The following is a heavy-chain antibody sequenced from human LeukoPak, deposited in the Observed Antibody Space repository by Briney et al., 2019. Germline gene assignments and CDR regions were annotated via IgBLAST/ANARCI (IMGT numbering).Heavy chain of an antibody. CDR2: IYTSGST. Sequence: SETLSLTCTVSGSSISSGSYYWSWIRQPAGKGLEWIGRIYTSGSTNYNPSLKSRVTISVDTSKNQFSLKLSSVTAADTAVYYCAREGDAHALDIWGQGTMVTVSS. V-gene: IGHV4-61*02. CDR3: AREGDAHALDI. CDR1: GSSISSGSYY. J-gene: IGHJ3*02. D-gene: IGHD2-21*02.